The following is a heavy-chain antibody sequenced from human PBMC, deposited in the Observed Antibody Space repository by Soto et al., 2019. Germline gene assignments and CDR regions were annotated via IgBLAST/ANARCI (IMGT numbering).Heavy chain of an antibody. CDR3: ARDLRYYGSGGSDAFDI. CDR1: GGSISSSSYY. D-gene: IGHD3-10*01. J-gene: IGHJ3*02. Sequence: SETLSLTCTVSGGSISSSSYYWGWIRQPPGKGLEWIGSIYYSGSTYYNPSLKSRVTISVDTSKNQFSLKLSSVTAADTAVYYCARDLRYYGSGGSDAFDIWGQGTLVT. V-gene: IGHV4-39*02. CDR2: IYYSGST.